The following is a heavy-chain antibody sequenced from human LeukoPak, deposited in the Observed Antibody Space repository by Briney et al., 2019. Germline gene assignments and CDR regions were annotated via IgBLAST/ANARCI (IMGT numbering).Heavy chain of an antibody. CDR2: INPNSGGT. CDR3: ARDRSGSESLHFDY. Sequence: GASVKVSCKASGYTFTGYYMHWVRQAPGQGLEWMGWINPNSGGTNYAQKFQGRVTMTRDTSISTAYMELSRLRSDDTAVYYCARDRSGSESLHFDYWGQGTLVTVSS. V-gene: IGHV1-2*02. D-gene: IGHD3-10*01. J-gene: IGHJ4*02. CDR1: GYTFTGYY.